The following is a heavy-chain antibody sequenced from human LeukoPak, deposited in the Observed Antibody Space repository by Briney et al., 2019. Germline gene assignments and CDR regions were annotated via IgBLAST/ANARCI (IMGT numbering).Heavy chain of an antibody. CDR2: IYYSGST. V-gene: IGHV4-31*03. CDR3: ARGLLFSWFDP. CDR1: GGSISSGGYY. Sequence: PSETLALTCTVSGGSISSGGYYWSWIRQHPGKGLEWIGYIYYSGSTYYNPSLKSRVTISVDTSKNQFSLKLSSVTAADTAVYYCARGLLFSWFDPWGQGTLVTVSS. J-gene: IGHJ5*01. D-gene: IGHD2-21*02.